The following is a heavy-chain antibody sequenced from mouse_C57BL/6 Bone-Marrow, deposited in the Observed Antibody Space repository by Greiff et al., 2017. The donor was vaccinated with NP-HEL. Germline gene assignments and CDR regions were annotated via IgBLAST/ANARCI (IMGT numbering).Heavy chain of an antibody. V-gene: IGHV5-6*01. D-gene: IGHD5-1-1*01. CDR3: AIYPCRNYFDY. Sequence: DVHLVESGGDLVKPGGSLKLSCAASGFTFSSYGMSWVRQTPDKRLEWVATISSGGSYTYYPASVKGRFTISRDNAKNTLYLQMSSLKSEDTAMYYCAIYPCRNYFDYWGQGTTLTVSS. CDR2: ISSGGSYT. CDR1: GFTFSSYG. J-gene: IGHJ2*01.